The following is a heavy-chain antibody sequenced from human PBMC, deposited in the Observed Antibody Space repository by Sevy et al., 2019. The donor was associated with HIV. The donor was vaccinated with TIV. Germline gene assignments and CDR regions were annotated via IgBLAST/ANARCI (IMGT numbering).Heavy chain of an antibody. J-gene: IGHJ3*02. Sequence: GESLKISCKASGYSFTSYWIDWVRQMPGKGLEWMGIIYPRDSDTRYSPSFEGQVTISADKSISTAYLQWRRLKASDTAMYYCATAITAAGYAFDIWGQGTLVTVSS. D-gene: IGHD6-13*01. CDR3: ATAITAAGYAFDI. CDR2: IYPRDSDT. V-gene: IGHV5-51*01. CDR1: GYSFTSYW.